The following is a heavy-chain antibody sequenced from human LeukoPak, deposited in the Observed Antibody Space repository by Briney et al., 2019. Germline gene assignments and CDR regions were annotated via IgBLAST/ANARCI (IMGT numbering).Heavy chain of an antibody. V-gene: IGHV3-23*01. Sequence: GKSLRLSCAASGFIFSNYAMSWVRQPPGKGLEWVSTISGSGGSPYYADSVKGRFTISRDNSKKTLYLQMNSLRAEDTAVYYCARDRYWYGMDVWGQGTTVTVSS. D-gene: IGHD2-8*02. CDR2: ISGSGGSP. CDR3: ARDRYWYGMDV. CDR1: GFIFSNYA. J-gene: IGHJ6*02.